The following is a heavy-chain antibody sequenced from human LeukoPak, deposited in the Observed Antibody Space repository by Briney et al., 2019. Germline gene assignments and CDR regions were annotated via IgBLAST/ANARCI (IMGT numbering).Heavy chain of an antibody. D-gene: IGHD5-24*01. CDR1: GFTFSTYW. Sequence: GGSLRLSCAASGFTFSTYWMHWVRQAPEKGLVWVSHISSDGSSTTYADSVKARFTVSRDNAKNTLYLHMNSLRAEDTAVYYCARLGDGYNPDYWGQGTLVAVSS. CDR3: ARLGDGYNPDY. V-gene: IGHV3-74*03. J-gene: IGHJ4*02. CDR2: ISSDGSST.